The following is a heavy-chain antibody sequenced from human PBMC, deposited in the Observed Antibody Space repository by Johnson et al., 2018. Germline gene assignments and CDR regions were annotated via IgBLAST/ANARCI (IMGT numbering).Heavy chain of an antibody. CDR1: YSCSSHG. V-gene: IGHV1-18*01. J-gene: IGHJ5*02. CDR2: ISAYNGNT. Sequence: YSCSSHGITWLRQAPGQGLEWMGWISAYNGNTVSTPKFRARVTMTTDTSTTTAYMELRGLSSDDTAVYYCAREAASKDYYDEGWLDPWGQGTLVTVSS. D-gene: IGHD3-16*01. CDR3: AREAASKDYYDEGWLDP.